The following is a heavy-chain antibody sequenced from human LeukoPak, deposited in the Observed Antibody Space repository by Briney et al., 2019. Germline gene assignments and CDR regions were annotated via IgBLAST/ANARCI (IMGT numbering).Heavy chain of an antibody. Sequence: GGSLRLSCAASGFTSKTYWLNWVRQAPGKGLKWVANIKQDGSEKYSVDSVKGRFTISTDIAKRSLYLQMNSLRAEDTAVYYCAKDLGIGTGWYFDLWGRGTLVTVSS. D-gene: IGHD1-26*01. CDR3: AKDLGIGTGWYFDL. V-gene: IGHV3-7*05. J-gene: IGHJ2*01. CDR1: GFTSKTYW. CDR2: IKQDGSEK.